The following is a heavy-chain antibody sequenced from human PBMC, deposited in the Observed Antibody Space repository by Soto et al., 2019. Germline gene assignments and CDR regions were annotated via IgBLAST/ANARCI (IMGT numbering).Heavy chain of an antibody. Sequence: ASVKVSCKASGYTFTSYYMHWVRQAPGQGLEWMGIINPSGGSTSYAQKFQGRVTMTRDTSTSTAYMELSSLRFEDTAAYYCAADDLILVLWGQGTLVTVSS. J-gene: IGHJ4*02. V-gene: IGHV1-46*01. D-gene: IGHD3-22*01. CDR3: AADDLILVL. CDR2: INPSGGST. CDR1: GYTFTSYY.